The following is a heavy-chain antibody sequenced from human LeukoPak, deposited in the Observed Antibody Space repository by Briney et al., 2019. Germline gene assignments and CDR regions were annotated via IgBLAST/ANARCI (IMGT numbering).Heavy chain of an antibody. CDR1: GFTVSSNY. CDR2: IYSGGST. V-gene: IGHV3-66*01. CDR3: ARNAYGAQTPSDV. D-gene: IGHD4-17*01. J-gene: IGHJ6*02. Sequence: PGGSLRLSCAASGFTVSSNYMSWVRQAPGKGLKWVSVIYSGGSTYYADSVKGRFAISRDNSKNTVYLQMNSLRAEDTAVYYCARNAYGAQTPSDVWGQGTTVTVSS.